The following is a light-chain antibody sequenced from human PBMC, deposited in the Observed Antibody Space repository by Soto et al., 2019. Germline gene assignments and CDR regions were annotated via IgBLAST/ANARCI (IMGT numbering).Light chain of an antibody. CDR3: SSYTRRSLYV. V-gene: IGLV2-14*01. CDR1: SSDVGGYGY. CDR2: DVS. Sequence: SALTQPASVSGSPGQPTTISCTGTSSDVGGYGYVSWYQQLPVKAPKLMIYDVSDRPSGVSNRFSGSKSGNTASLTISGLQAEDEADYSCSSYTRRSLYVFASGTKVTV. J-gene: IGLJ1*01.